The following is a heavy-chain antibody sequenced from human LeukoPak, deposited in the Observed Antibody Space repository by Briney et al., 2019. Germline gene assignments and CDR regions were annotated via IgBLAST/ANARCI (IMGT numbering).Heavy chain of an antibody. D-gene: IGHD5-12*01. Sequence: SETLSLTCTVSGGSISSSSYYWGWIRQPPGKGLEWIGSIYYSGSTYYNPSLKSRVTISVDTSKNQFSLKLSSVTAADTAVYYCARARGTAYSGYVHDYWGQGTLVTVSS. V-gene: IGHV4-39*07. CDR1: GGSISSSSYY. J-gene: IGHJ4*02. CDR3: ARARGTAYSGYVHDY. CDR2: IYYSGST.